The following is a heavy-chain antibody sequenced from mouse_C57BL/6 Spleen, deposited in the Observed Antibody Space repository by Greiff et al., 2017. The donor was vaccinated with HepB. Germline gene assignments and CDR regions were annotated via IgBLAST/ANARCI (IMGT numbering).Heavy chain of an antibody. CDR3: TRVGFYYGSSSYWYFDV. CDR2: ISSGGDYI. V-gene: IGHV5-9-1*02. D-gene: IGHD1-1*01. J-gene: IGHJ1*03. Sequence: EVMLVESGEGLVKPGGSLKLSCAASGFTFSSYAMSWVRQTPEKRLEWVAYISSGGDYIYYADTVKGRFTISRDNARNTLYLQMRSLKSEDTAMYYCTRVGFYYGSSSYWYFDVWGTGTTVTVSS. CDR1: GFTFSSYA.